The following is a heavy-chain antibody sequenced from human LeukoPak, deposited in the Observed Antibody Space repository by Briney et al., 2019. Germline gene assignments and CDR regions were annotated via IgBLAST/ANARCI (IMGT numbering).Heavy chain of an antibody. D-gene: IGHD3-10*01. CDR3: ARATYYGSGSYYIPRPFDI. Sequence: ASVTVSCKASGYTFTRYYMHWVRQAPGQGLEWMGWINPNSGGTNYAQKFQGRVTMTRDTSISTAYMELSRLRSDDTAVYYCARATYYGSGSYYIPRPFDIWGQGTMVTVSS. CDR1: GYTFTRYY. CDR2: INPNSGGT. V-gene: IGHV1-2*02. J-gene: IGHJ3*02.